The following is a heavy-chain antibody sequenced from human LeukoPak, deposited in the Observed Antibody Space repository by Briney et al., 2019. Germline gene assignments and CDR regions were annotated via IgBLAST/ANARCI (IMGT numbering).Heavy chain of an antibody. CDR3: ARVPGSGSYYGGDY. CDR1: GFTFDDYG. CDR2: INWNGGST. D-gene: IGHD1-26*01. V-gene: IGHV3-20*04. Sequence: PGGSLRLSCAASGFTFDDYGMSWVRQAPGKGLEWVSGINWNGGSTGYADSVKGRFTISRDNAKNSLYLQMNSLRAEDTALYYCARVPGSGSYYGGDYWGQGTLVTVSS. J-gene: IGHJ4*02.